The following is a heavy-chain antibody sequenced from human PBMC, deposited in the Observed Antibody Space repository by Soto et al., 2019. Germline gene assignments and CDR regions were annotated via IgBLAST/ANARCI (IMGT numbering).Heavy chain of an antibody. CDR3: ARVSRSCRVPKFDY. CDR1: GGSVSSNRYY. CDR2: ISYSGST. D-gene: IGHD1-26*01. Sequence: QVQLQESGPGLVKPSETLSLTCTVSGGSVSSNRYYWSSIRQPPGKGLAWIGYISYSGSTNYNPSPKSRVTMSVDTSKVQLSLRLTSVTAADTAGQYCARVSRSCRVPKFDYWDQGTLGYVSS. J-gene: IGHJ4*02. V-gene: IGHV4-61*01.